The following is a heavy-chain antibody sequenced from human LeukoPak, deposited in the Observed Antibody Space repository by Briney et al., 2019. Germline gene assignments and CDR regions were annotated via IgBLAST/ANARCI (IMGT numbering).Heavy chain of an antibody. CDR1: GGSISSYY. CDR3: ARDLAGFDY. J-gene: IGHJ4*02. Sequence: SETLSLTCTVSGGSISSYYWNWIRQPPGKGLEWIGYIHHSGSTNYNPSLKSRATISLDTSKNQFSLKLTSVTAADTAVYHCARDLAGFDYWGQGTLVTVSS. CDR2: IHHSGST. D-gene: IGHD6-25*01. V-gene: IGHV4-59*01.